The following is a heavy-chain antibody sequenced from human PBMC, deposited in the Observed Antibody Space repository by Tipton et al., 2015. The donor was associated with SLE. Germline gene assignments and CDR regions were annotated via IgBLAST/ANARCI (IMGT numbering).Heavy chain of an antibody. V-gene: IGHV4-39*01. CDR3: ARGGGSYYDY. D-gene: IGHD1-26*01. J-gene: IGHJ4*02. CDR2: TYYSGHT. CDR1: GGSIMNTIDY. Sequence: TLSLTCSVSGGSIMNTIDYWGWIRQPPGKGLEWIGSTYYSGHTTYNPSLSSRVTLSSDTPKNQFSLRVRSVTAADTAVYYCARGGGSYYDYWGQGTLVTVSS.